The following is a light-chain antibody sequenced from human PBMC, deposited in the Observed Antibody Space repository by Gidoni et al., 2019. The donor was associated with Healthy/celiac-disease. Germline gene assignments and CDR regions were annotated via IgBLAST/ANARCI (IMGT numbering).Light chain of an antibody. Sequence: AIRMTQSPSSFSASTGDRVTITCRASQGISSYLAWYQQKPGKAPKLLIYAASTLQSGVPSRFSGSGSGTDFPLTISCLQSEDFATYYCQQYYSYPPRYTFGQGTKLEIK. CDR1: QGISSY. V-gene: IGKV1-8*01. CDR3: QQYYSYPPRYT. J-gene: IGKJ2*01. CDR2: AAS.